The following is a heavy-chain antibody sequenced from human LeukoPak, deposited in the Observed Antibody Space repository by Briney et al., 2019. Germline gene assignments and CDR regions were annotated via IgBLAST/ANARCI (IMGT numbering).Heavy chain of an antibody. V-gene: IGHV1-69*05. J-gene: IGHJ3*02. CDR2: IIPIFGTA. CDR1: GGTFSSYA. Sequence: SVKVSCKASGGTFSSYAISWVRQAPGQGLEWVGRIIPIFGTANYAQKFQGRVTITTDESTSTAYMELSSLRSEDTAVYYCATRYSSSWDDAFDIWGQGTMVTVSS. D-gene: IGHD6-13*01. CDR3: ATRYSSSWDDAFDI.